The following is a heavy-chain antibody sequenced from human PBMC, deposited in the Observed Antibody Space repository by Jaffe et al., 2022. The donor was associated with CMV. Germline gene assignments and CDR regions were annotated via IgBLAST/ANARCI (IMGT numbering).Heavy chain of an antibody. V-gene: IGHV3-23*01. Sequence: EVQLLESGGGLVQPGGSLRLSCAASGFTFSSYAMSWVRQAPGKGLEWVSAISGSGGSTYYADSVKGRFTISRDNSKNTLYLQMNSLRAEDTAVYYCAKVTRSSSWYGYYGMDVWGQGTTVTVSS. D-gene: IGHD6-13*01. J-gene: IGHJ6*02. CDR2: ISGSGGST. CDR1: GFTFSSYA. CDR3: AKVTRSSSWYGYYGMDV.